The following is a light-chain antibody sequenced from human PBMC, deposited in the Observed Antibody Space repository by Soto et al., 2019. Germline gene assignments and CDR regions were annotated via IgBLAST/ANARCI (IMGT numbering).Light chain of an antibody. Sequence: EIVLTQSPGTPSLSPGERATLSCRASQTVSRSYLAWYQQKPGQAPRLLISGISTRATGIPDRFSGGGSGTDFTLTISRLEPEDFAVYYCQQYDGSPITFGQGTRLEIK. V-gene: IGKV3-20*01. CDR1: QTVSRSY. CDR2: GIS. CDR3: QQYDGSPIT. J-gene: IGKJ5*01.